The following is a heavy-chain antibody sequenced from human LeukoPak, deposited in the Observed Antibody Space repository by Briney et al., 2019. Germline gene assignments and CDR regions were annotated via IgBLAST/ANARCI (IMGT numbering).Heavy chain of an antibody. CDR3: AREFEATGFWALDY. Sequence: GGSLRLSCTVSGFTFNNYWMHWVRQAPGKGLVWVSRMNNDGGVITYADSVKGQFTISRDNAKNTLYLQMNSLRAEDTAVYYCAREFEATGFWALDYWGQGTLVTASS. V-gene: IGHV3-74*01. CDR2: MNNDGGVI. D-gene: IGHD3-16*01. J-gene: IGHJ4*02. CDR1: GFTFNNYW.